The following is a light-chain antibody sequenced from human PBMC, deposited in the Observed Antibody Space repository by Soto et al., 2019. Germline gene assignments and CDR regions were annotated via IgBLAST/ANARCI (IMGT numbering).Light chain of an antibody. Sequence: QSVLTQPASVSGSPGQSITLSCTGTSSDVGSYNLVSWYQQHPGKAPKLMIYEVNKRPSGVSNRFSGSKSGNTASLTISGLQAEDEADYYCCSYAGSSTYVFGTGTKLTVL. J-gene: IGLJ1*01. CDR2: EVN. V-gene: IGLV2-23*02. CDR1: SSDVGSYNL. CDR3: CSYAGSSTYV.